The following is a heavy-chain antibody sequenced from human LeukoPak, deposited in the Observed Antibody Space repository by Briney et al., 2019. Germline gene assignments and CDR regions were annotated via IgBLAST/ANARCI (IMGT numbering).Heavy chain of an antibody. Sequence: GGSLRLSCAASGFTLSSYNMNWVRQAPGKGLQWVSFISSSSSYIYYADSVKGRFTISRDDAKNSLYLQMKSLRAEDTAVYYCARDVGALERGFDYWGRGTLVTVSS. CDR3: ARDVGALERGFDY. J-gene: IGHJ4*02. CDR1: GFTLSSYN. CDR2: ISSSSSYI. V-gene: IGHV3-21*01. D-gene: IGHD2-15*01.